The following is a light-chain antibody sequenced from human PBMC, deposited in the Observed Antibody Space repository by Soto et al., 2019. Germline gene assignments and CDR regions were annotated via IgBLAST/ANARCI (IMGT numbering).Light chain of an antibody. Sequence: EIVLTQSPGTLSLSPGERATLSCRASQSVSSTYLAWYQQKPGQAPRLLIYSTSSRATGIPDRFSGSGSGTDFTLTISRLEPEDFAMYYWQQYSGSPPGPRYTFGQGTKLEIK. CDR1: QSVSSTY. J-gene: IGKJ2*01. V-gene: IGKV3-20*01. CDR2: STS. CDR3: QQYSGSPPGPRYT.